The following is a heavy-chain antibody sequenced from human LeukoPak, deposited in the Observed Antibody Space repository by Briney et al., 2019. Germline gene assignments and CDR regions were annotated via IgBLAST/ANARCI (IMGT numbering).Heavy chain of an antibody. CDR1: GFTFSSCGM. D-gene: IGHD6-19*01. CDR3: ASKWLGLNY. J-gene: IGHJ4*02. CDR2: IYHSGST. V-gene: IGHV4-4*02. Sequence: PGGSLRLSCEASGFTFSSCGMSWVRQPPGKGLEWIGEIYHSGSTNYIPSLKSRVTISVDKSKNQFSLRLSSVTAADTAVYYCASKWLGLNYWGQGTLVTVSS.